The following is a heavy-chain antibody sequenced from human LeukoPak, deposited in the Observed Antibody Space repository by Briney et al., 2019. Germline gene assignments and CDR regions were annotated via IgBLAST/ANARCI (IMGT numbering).Heavy chain of an antibody. CDR1: GFTFSDYE. V-gene: IGHV3-48*03. D-gene: IGHD4-17*01. J-gene: IGHJ6*02. CDR3: ARAYDYGEYYFYTMDV. CDR2: ISSSGSTK. Sequence: GGSLRLSYAASGFTFSDYEMNWVRQAPGKGLEWLSYISSSGSTKYYADSVKGRFTISRDNAKNSLYLQMNSLRAEDTAVYYCARAYDYGEYYFYTMDVWGQGTTVTVSS.